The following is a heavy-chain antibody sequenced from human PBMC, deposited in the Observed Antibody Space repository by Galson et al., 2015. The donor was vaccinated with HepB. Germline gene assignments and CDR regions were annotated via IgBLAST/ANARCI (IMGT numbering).Heavy chain of an antibody. V-gene: IGHV4-34*01. CDR1: GGSFSGYY. Sequence: LSLTCAVYGGSFSGYYWSWIRQPPGKGLEWIGEINHSGSTNYNPSLKSRVTISVDTSKNQFSLKLSSVTAADTAVYYCARGREIVATTSKGHFDYWGQGTLVTVSS. CDR3: ARGREIVATTSKGHFDY. J-gene: IGHJ4*02. D-gene: IGHD5-12*01. CDR2: INHSGST.